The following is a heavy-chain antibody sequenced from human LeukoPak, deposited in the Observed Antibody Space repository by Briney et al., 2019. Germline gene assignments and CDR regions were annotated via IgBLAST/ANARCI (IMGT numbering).Heavy chain of an antibody. CDR3: ARGPPNWGYDY. D-gene: IGHD7-27*01. J-gene: IGHJ4*02. CDR1: GYTFTNNY. V-gene: IGHV1-8*02. CDR2: MSPNSGDT. Sequence: ASVKVSCKASGYTFTNNYLHWVRQATGQRPEWMGWMSPNSGDTGYAQKFQDRVTMTRNTSISTAYMELSSLRSDDTAAYYCARGPPNWGYDYWGPGTLVTVSS.